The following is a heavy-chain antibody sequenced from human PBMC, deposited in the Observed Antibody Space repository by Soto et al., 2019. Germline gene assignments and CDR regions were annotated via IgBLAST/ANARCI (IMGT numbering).Heavy chain of an antibody. D-gene: IGHD3-22*01. CDR3: TTDDYYDSSGYLDVFAI. Sequence: PGGSLRLSCAASGFTFSNAWMNWVRQAPGKGLEWVGRIKSKTDGGTTDYAAPVKGRFTISRDDSKNTLYLQMNSLKTEDTAVYYCTTDDYYDSSGYLDVFAIWGQGTMVTVSS. V-gene: IGHV3-15*07. CDR1: GFTFSNAW. CDR2: IKSKTDGGTT. J-gene: IGHJ3*02.